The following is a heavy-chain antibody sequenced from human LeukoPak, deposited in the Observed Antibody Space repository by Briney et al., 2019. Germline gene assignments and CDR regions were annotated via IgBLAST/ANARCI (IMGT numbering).Heavy chain of an antibody. CDR3: ASIVGARTLDY. Sequence: SETLSLTCTVSGGSISSSSYYWGWIRQPPGKGLEWIGSIYYSGSTYYNPSLKSRVTISVDTSKNQFSLKLSSVTAADTAVYYCASIVGARTLDYWGQGTLVTVSS. CDR1: GGSISSSSYY. D-gene: IGHD1-26*01. J-gene: IGHJ4*02. V-gene: IGHV4-39*01. CDR2: IYYSGST.